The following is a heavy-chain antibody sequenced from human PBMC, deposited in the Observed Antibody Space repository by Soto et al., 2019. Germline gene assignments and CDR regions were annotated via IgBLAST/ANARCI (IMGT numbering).Heavy chain of an antibody. CDR1: GGSIRVQSYY. V-gene: IGHV4-39*01. J-gene: IGHJ5*02. Sequence: SETLSLTCTVSGGSIRVQSYYWTWIRQTPGKGLEWVGSSYYSGTSYFNPALKGRDTISVDTSTNQFSLRLTSVTAADTAVYYCTRRYNWNDYYFDPWGQGTLVTVSS. CDR3: TRRYNWNDYYFDP. D-gene: IGHD1-20*01. CDR2: SYYSGTS.